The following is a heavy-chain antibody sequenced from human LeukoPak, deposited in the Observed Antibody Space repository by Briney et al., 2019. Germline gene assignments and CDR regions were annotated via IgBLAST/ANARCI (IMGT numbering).Heavy chain of an antibody. CDR3: ARVRSGSSAGNYGMDV. J-gene: IGHJ6*02. CDR1: GFTFSSYW. Sequence: GGSLRLSCAASGFTFSSYWMHWVRQAPGKGLVWVSRINSDGSSTSYADSVKGRFTISRDNAKNTLYLQMNSLRVEDTAAYYCARVRSGSSAGNYGMDVWGQGTTVTVSS. D-gene: IGHD1-26*01. CDR2: INSDGSST. V-gene: IGHV3-74*01.